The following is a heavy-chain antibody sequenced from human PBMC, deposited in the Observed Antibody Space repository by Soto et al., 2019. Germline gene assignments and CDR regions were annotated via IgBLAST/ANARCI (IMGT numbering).Heavy chain of an antibody. V-gene: IGHV1-3*05. D-gene: IGHD5-12*01. Sequence: QVQLVQSGAEEKKPGASVKVSCKASGYTFTSYAMHWVRQAPGQRLECMGWINVGNGNTKYSQKFQGRVTITRDTAASPAYIELSSLRSEDTAVYDCAASDSGYGYHDYYGMAVWGQGTTVSV. J-gene: IGHJ6*02. CDR3: AASDSGYGYHDYYGMAV. CDR2: INVGNGNT. CDR1: GYTFTSYA.